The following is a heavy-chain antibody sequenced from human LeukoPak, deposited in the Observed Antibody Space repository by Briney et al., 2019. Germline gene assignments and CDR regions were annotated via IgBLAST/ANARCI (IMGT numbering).Heavy chain of an antibody. CDR1: GYTFTGYY. CDR3: TRGWGTYYFDY. CDR2: INPNSGGT. J-gene: IGHJ4*02. D-gene: IGHD3-16*01. Sequence: GASVKVSCNSSGYTFTGYYMRWVRQAPGQGLEWMGRINPNSGGTNHAQIFQGRVTMTRDTSISTAYLELSRLRSDDTAVNYCTRGWGTYYFDYWGQGTLVTVSS. V-gene: IGHV1-2*06.